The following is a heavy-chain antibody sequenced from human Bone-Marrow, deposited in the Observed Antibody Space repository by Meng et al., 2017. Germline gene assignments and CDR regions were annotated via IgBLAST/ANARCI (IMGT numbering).Heavy chain of an antibody. Sequence: QVQRQQSGPGLVKPSQTPSLTCDISGDSVSSTSAAWHWIRQSPSGGLEWLGRTYYRSKWYNDYAVSVRSRITINPDTSKNQFSLQLNSVTPADTAVSYFARDLSGRFHQWGQGTLVTVSS. V-gene: IGHV6-1*01. CDR2: TYYRSKWYN. CDR1: GDSVSSTSAA. CDR3: ARDLSGRFHQ. J-gene: IGHJ5*02. D-gene: IGHD1-26*01.